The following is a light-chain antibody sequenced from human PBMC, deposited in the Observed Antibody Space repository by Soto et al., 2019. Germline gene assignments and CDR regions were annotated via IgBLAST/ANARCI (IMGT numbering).Light chain of an antibody. CDR2: EVS. J-gene: IGLJ2*01. CDR1: SSDVGGYNY. Sequence: QSALTQPASVSGSPGQSITISCTGTSSDVGGYNYVSWYQQHPGKAPKLMIYEVSNRPSGVSNRFSGSKSGNTASLTISGLQAEDEDDYYCTSYTSNTTVIFGGGTKLTVL. CDR3: TSYTSNTTVI. V-gene: IGLV2-14*01.